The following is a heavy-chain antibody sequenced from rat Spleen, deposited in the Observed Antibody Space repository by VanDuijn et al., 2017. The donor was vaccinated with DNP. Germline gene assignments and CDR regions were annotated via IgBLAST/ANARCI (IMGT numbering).Heavy chain of an antibody. CDR2: ISPSGSRP. V-gene: IGHV5-7*01. CDR3: ARHVGGSYYYPDY. CDR1: GFTFSDYY. J-gene: IGHJ2*01. Sequence: EVQLVESGGGLVQPGRSLRLSCAASGFTFSDYYMAWVRQAPKKGLEWVAAISPSGSRPYSPDSVRGRFTISGDNAKSTLYLQMDSLRSEDTATYYCARHVGGSYYYPDYWGQGVMVTVSS. D-gene: IGHD1-12*02.